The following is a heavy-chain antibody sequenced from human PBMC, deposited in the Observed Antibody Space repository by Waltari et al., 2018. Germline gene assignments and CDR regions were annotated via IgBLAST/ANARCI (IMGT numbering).Heavy chain of an antibody. CDR1: GFTFSNYG. CDR2: VTVDGAYT. CDR3: TKWAETTKAYFDD. J-gene: IGHJ4*02. V-gene: IGHV3-23*01. D-gene: IGHD1-7*01. Sequence: EVQLWESGGGLEQPGGSLRLSCSASGFTFSNYGMNWVRQAPGEGLKWVLSVTVDGAYTSYPDSVKGRFIVSRDNSKNTVYLQMNSLRAEDTAVYFCTKWAETTKAYFDDWGQGILVTVAS.